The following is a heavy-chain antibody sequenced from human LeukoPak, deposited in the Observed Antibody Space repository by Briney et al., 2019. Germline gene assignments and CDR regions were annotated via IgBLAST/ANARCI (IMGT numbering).Heavy chain of an antibody. J-gene: IGHJ4*02. V-gene: IGHV4-30-4*08. Sequence: SETLSLTCTVSGGSISSGDYYWSWIRQPPGKGLEWIGYIYYSGSTYYNPSLKSRVTISVDTSKNKFSLKLSSVTAADTAVYYCARADRRDYDFWSGYYNPTFDYWGQGTLVTVSS. D-gene: IGHD3-3*01. CDR2: IYYSGST. CDR1: GGSISSGDYY. CDR3: ARADRRDYDFWSGYYNPTFDY.